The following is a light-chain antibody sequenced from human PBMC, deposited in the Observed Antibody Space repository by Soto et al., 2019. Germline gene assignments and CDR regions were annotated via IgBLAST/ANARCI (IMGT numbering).Light chain of an antibody. CDR3: QQYNSFPYT. Sequence: DSQVTQPPPSVTTYGEARDTVTCRASQAIYHYLAWLQQVPGKAPKPLLYAASSLQSGVPPKFSGSGFGTDFTLTISSLQPGDSATYYCQQYNSFPYTFGQGTKVDI. CDR1: QAIYHY. V-gene: IGKV1-16*02. CDR2: AAS. J-gene: IGKJ2*01.